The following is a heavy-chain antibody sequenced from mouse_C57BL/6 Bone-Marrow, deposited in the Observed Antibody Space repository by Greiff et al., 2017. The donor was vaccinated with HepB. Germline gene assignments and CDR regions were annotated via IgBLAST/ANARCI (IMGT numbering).Heavy chain of an antibody. CDR1: GYTFTSYW. CDR2: IDPSDSYT. Sequence: QVQLKQSGAELVMPGASVKLSCKASGYTFTSYWTHWVKQRPGQGLEWIGEIDPSDSYTNYNQKFKGKSTLTVDKSSSTAYMQLSSLTSEDSAVYYCARKIYYGNLFYAMDYWGQGTSVTVSS. J-gene: IGHJ4*01. D-gene: IGHD2-1*01. CDR3: ARKIYYGNLFYAMDY. V-gene: IGHV1-69*01.